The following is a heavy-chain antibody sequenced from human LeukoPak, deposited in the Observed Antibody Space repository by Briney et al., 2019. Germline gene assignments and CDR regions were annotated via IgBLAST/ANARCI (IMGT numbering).Heavy chain of an antibody. CDR2: ISYDGSNK. Sequence: GGSLRLSCAASGFTFSSYGMHWVRQAPGKGLEWVAIISYDGSNKYYADSVKGRFTISRDNSKNTLYLQMNSLRAEDTAVYYCARERKTYYYGSGSYPPELWGQGTLVTVSS. J-gene: IGHJ4*02. CDR3: ARERKTYYYGSGSYPPEL. CDR1: GFTFSSYG. D-gene: IGHD3-10*01. V-gene: IGHV3-30*03.